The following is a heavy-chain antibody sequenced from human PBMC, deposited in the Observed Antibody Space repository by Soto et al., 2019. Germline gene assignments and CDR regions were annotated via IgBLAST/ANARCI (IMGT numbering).Heavy chain of an antibody. J-gene: IGHJ4*02. CDR2: ISASGGST. CDR3: AREIGNRLPYGPVDY. D-gene: IGHD3-10*01. V-gene: IGHV3-23*01. Sequence: GGSLRLSCAASGFTFSIYVMSWVRQAPGKGLEWVSTISASGGSTYYADSVEGRFTISRDNTKNSLFLQMNSLRAEDTAVYYCAREIGNRLPYGPVDYWGQGTLVTVSS. CDR1: GFTFSIYV.